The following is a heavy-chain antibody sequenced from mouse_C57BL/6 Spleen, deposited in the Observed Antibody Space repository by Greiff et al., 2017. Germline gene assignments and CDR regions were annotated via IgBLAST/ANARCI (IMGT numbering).Heavy chain of an antibody. CDR1: GFTFSSYG. V-gene: IGHV5-6*01. CDR3: ASLSTSGYAMGY. CDR2: ISSGGSYP. D-gene: IGHD3-2*02. Sequence: EVHLVESGGDLVKPGGSLKLSCAASGFTFSSYGMSWVRQTPDKRLEWVATISSGGSYPYYPDRVKGRFTITSDNAKNTLYMQMISLTSEDTAMYYCASLSTSGYAMGYGGQGTSVTVSS. J-gene: IGHJ4*01.